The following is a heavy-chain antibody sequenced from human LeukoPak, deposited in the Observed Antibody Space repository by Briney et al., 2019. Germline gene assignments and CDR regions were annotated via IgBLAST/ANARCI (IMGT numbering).Heavy chain of an antibody. CDR1: GFTLNTYG. V-gene: IGHV3-30*02. Sequence: GGSLRLSCAACGFTLNTYGMHWVGQAPGKGGEGVACIRYDGREKYYADFVKGRFTISSDNSKNTVYLQKNSLRVENTAVYYCAKDSAGSYYYDSSAFDYWGQGTLVTVSS. CDR3: AKDSAGSYYYDSSAFDY. CDR2: IRYDGREK. D-gene: IGHD3-22*01. J-gene: IGHJ4*02.